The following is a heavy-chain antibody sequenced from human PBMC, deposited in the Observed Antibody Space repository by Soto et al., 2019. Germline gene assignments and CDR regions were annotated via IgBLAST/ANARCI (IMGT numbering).Heavy chain of an antibody. CDR1: GGTFSSYA. Sequence: QVQLVQSGAEVKKPGSSVKVSCKASGGTFSSYAISWVRQAPGQGLEWMGGIIPIFGTANYAQTFQGRVTITADESTSTAYMELSSLRSEDTAVYYCAREGGSGSYRYYGMDVWGQGTTVTVSS. J-gene: IGHJ6*02. CDR2: IIPIFGTA. CDR3: AREGGSGSYRYYGMDV. V-gene: IGHV1-69*12. D-gene: IGHD3-10*01.